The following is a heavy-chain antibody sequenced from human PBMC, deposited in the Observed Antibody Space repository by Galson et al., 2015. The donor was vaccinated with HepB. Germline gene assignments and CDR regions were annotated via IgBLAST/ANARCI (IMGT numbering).Heavy chain of an antibody. J-gene: IGHJ6*03. V-gene: IGHV3-15*01. CDR1: GFTFSNAW. D-gene: IGHD3-3*01. CDR3: TTSGVDYDFWSGYYYYYYYMDV. CDR2: IKSKTDGGTT. Sequence: SLRLSCAASGFTFSNAWMSWVRQAPGKGLEWVGRIKSKTDGGTTDYAAPVKGRFTISRDDSKNTLYLQMNSLKTEDTAVYYCTTSGVDYDFWSGYYYYYYYMDVWGKGTTVTVSS.